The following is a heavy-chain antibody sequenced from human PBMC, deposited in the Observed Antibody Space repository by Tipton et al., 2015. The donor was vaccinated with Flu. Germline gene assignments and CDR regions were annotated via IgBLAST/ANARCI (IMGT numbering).Heavy chain of an antibody. D-gene: IGHD3-22*01. Sequence: QLVQSGAEVKKPGESLKISCKGSGYSFTSYWIGWVRQMPGKGLEWMGIIYPGDSDTRYSPSFQGQVTISADKSISTAYLQWSSLKASDPAMYYCARHPPSYYYDGSVYDYWGQGTLVTVSS. J-gene: IGHJ4*02. V-gene: IGHV5-51*01. CDR3: ARHPPSYYYDGSVYDY. CDR2: IYPGDSDT. CDR1: GYSFTSYW.